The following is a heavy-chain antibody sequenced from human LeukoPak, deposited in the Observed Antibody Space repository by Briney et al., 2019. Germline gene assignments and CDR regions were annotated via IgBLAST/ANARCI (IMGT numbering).Heavy chain of an antibody. Sequence: ASVKVSCKVSGYTLPQLSMHWVRQAPGKGLEWRGGFDPEDGETIYAQKFQGRVTMTEDTSTDTAYMELSSLRSEDTAVYYCATAPRVYDSSGYYDLYMDVWGKGTTVTVSS. CDR1: GYTLPQLS. CDR2: FDPEDGET. V-gene: IGHV1-24*01. CDR3: ATAPRVYDSSGYYDLYMDV. J-gene: IGHJ6*03. D-gene: IGHD3-22*01.